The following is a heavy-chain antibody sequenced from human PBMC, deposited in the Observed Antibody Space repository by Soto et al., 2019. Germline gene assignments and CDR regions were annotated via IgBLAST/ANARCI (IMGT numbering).Heavy chain of an antibody. V-gene: IGHV1-18*01. CDR3: ARESYYGSGSYQDYYGMDV. J-gene: IGHJ6*02. Sequence: QVQLVQSGAEVKKPGASVKVSCKASGYTFTNFGLSWVRQAPGQGLEWMGRISAYNGNTNYAQKLQGRVTMTTETSTSTAYMELRSLGSDDTAVYYCARESYYGSGSYQDYYGMDVWGQGTTVTVSS. D-gene: IGHD3-10*01. CDR1: GYTFTNFG. CDR2: ISAYNGNT.